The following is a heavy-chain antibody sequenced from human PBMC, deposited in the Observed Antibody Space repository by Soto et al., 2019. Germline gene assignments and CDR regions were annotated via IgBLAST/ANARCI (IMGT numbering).Heavy chain of an antibody. Sequence: SETLSLTCSVSGGSISSNNYYWGWIRQPPGKALEWIGSIYYSGSTYYNPSLKSRVTISVDTSKNQFSLKLNSVTAADTAVYYCARQGITMIVVVVTDNWFDPWGQGTLVTVSS. CDR1: GGSISSNNYY. V-gene: IGHV4-39*01. J-gene: IGHJ5*02. CDR2: IYYSGST. CDR3: ARQGITMIVVVVTDNWFDP. D-gene: IGHD3-22*01.